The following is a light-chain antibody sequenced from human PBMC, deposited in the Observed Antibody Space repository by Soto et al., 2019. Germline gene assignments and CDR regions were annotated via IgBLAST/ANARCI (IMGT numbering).Light chain of an antibody. Sequence: QSVLTQPPSASGTPGQRVTISCSGNSSNIGSNTVNWYQQLPGTAPKLLIYSNNRRPSGVPDRFSGFKSGTSASLAISGLQSEDEADYYCAAWDDSLNGPVFGGGTKLTVL. J-gene: IGLJ2*01. CDR2: SNN. V-gene: IGLV1-44*01. CDR1: SSNIGSNT. CDR3: AAWDDSLNGPV.